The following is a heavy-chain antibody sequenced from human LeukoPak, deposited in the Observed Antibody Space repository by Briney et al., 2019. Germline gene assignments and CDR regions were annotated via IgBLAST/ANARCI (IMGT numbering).Heavy chain of an antibody. J-gene: IGHJ4*02. CDR2: INHSGST. V-gene: IGHV4-34*01. Sequence: SETLSLTCAVYGGSFSGYYWSWIRQPPGKGLEWIGEINHSGSTNYNPSLKSRVTISVDTSKNQFSLKLSSVTAADTAVYYCARDLSSGGNIDYWGQGTLVTVSS. CDR1: GGSFSGYY. CDR3: ARDLSSGGNIDY. D-gene: IGHD2-15*01.